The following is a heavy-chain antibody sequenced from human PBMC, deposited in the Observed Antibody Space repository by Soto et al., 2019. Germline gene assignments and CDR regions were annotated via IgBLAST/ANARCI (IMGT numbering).Heavy chain of an antibody. CDR3: ASFGEPTIRDMFGY. CDR1: GGSISSGAYY. J-gene: IGHJ4*02. CDR2: IYYSEST. D-gene: IGHD3-10*01. Sequence: SETLSLTCTVSGGSISSGAYYWSWIRQHPGKGLEWIGYIYYSESTYYNPSLKSRVTISVDTSKNQFSLKLSSVTAADTAVYYCASFGEPTIRDMFGYWGQGTLVTVS. V-gene: IGHV4-31*03.